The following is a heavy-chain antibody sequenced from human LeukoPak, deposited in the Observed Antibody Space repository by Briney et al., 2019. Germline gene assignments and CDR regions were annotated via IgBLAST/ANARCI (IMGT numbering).Heavy chain of an antibody. D-gene: IGHD3-16*02. Sequence: ASVKVSCKVSGYTLTELSMHWVRQAPGKGLEWMGGFDPEDGETIYAQKFQGRVTITADESTSTAYMELSSLRSEDTAVYYCARGYDYVWGSYRPDWGQGTLVTVSS. CDR3: ARGYDYVWGSYRPD. CDR1: GYTLTELS. J-gene: IGHJ4*02. V-gene: IGHV1-24*01. CDR2: FDPEDGET.